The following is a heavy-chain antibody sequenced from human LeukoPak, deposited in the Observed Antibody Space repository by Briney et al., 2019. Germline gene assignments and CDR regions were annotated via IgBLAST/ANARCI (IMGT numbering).Heavy chain of an antibody. CDR2: IYYSGST. Sequence: SETLSLTCTVSDGSISHYYWSWIRQPPGKGLEWIGYIYYSGSTNYNPSLKRRVTISLDTSKKQFSLKLNSVTAADTAVYYCARGEMATTDYWGQGTLVTVPS. V-gene: IGHV4-59*08. J-gene: IGHJ4*02. CDR3: ARGEMATTDY. D-gene: IGHD5-24*01. CDR1: DGSISHYY.